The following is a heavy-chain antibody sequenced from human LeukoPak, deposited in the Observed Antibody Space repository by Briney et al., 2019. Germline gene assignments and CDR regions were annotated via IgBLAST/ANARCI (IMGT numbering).Heavy chain of an antibody. Sequence: RSSETLSLTFTVSVRSISSSRYYSGWIRQPPVKGLEGLGGSYYSGSTYYNPSLKSRVTISVDTSKNQFSLKLSSVTAADTAVYYCARQLGYCSSTSCYADKVDYWGQGTLVTVSS. CDR1: VRSISSSRYY. J-gene: IGHJ4*02. V-gene: IGHV4-39*01. D-gene: IGHD2-2*01. CDR3: ARQLGYCSSTSCYADKVDY. CDR2: SYYSGST.